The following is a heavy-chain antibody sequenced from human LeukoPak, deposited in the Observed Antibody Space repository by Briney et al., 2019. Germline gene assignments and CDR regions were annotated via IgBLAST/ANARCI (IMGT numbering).Heavy chain of an antibody. D-gene: IGHD5-18*01. Sequence: ASVKVSCKASGYTFTSYDINWVRQATGQGLEWMGWMNPNSGNTGYAQKFQGRVTITRNTSISTAYMELSSLRSEDTAVYYCARLAPSTAMVSPNWFDPWGQGTLVTVSS. CDR1: GYTFTSYD. V-gene: IGHV1-8*03. CDR2: MNPNSGNT. J-gene: IGHJ5*02. CDR3: ARLAPSTAMVSPNWFDP.